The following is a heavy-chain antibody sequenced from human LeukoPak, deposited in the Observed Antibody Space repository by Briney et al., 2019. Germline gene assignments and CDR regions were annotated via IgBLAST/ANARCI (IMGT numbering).Heavy chain of an antibody. CDR2: INHSGST. V-gene: IGHV4-34*01. J-gene: IGHJ6*02. Sequence: SETLSLTCAVYGGSFSGYDWSWIRQPPGKGLEWIGEINHSGSTNYNPSLKSRVTISVDTSKNQFSLKLSSVTAADTAVYYCAREVYDSSGIRHYYYGMDVWGQGTTVTVSS. CDR3: AREVYDSSGIRHYYYGMDV. D-gene: IGHD3-22*01. CDR1: GGSFSGYD.